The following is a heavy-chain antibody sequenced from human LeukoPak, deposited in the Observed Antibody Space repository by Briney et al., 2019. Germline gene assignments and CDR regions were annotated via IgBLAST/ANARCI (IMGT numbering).Heavy chain of an antibody. Sequence: ASVKVSCKASGYTFTSYGISWVRQAPGQGLEWMGWISAYNGNTNYAQKLQGRVTMTTDTSTSTAYMELRSPRSDDTAVYYCARGYSGYDSPQYFDYWGQGTLVTVSS. D-gene: IGHD5-12*01. J-gene: IGHJ4*02. V-gene: IGHV1-18*04. CDR1: GYTFTSYG. CDR2: ISAYNGNT. CDR3: ARGYSGYDSPQYFDY.